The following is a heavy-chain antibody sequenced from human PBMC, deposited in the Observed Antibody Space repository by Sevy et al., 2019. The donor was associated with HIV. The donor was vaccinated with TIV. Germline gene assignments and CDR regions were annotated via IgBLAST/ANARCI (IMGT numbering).Heavy chain of an antibody. D-gene: IGHD1-1*01. CDR1: GFSFSNYW. CDR2: IKPDGGVK. CDR3: SRDTNYFYVDV. Sequence: GGSLRLSCVVSGFSFSNYWMTWVRQAPGKGLEWVANIKPDGGVKSYVDSVKGRFTFSRDNAKNSLSLQMNSLSVEDTAVDYCSRDTNYFYVDVWGKGTTVTVSS. J-gene: IGHJ6*03. V-gene: IGHV3-7*01.